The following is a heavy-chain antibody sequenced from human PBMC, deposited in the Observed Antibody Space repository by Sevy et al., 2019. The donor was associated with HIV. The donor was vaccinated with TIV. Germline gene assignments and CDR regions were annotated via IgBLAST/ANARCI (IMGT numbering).Heavy chain of an antibody. CDR3: VRGGGRIHDFDY. CDR1: GFTFSDFY. Sequence: GGSLRLSCAASGFTFSDFYMSWIRQAPGKGLEWVSYISDSGHIKHYEDSVKGRFLISRDNAHNTVHLQMNSLKAEDTADYYCVRGGGRIHDFDYWGRGTLVTVSS. J-gene: IGHJ4*02. V-gene: IGHV3-11*01. D-gene: IGHD3-16*01. CDR2: ISDSGHIK.